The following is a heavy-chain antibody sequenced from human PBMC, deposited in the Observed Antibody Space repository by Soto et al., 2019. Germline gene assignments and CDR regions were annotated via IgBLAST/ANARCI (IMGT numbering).Heavy chain of an antibody. CDR3: ARDSSSWTKPNCFDP. J-gene: IGHJ5*02. CDR1: GYTFTSYG. V-gene: IGHV1-18*01. D-gene: IGHD6-13*01. Sequence: VQLVQSGAEVKKPGASVKVSCKASGYTFTSYGISWVRQAPGQGLEWMGWISAYNGNTNYAQKLQGRVTMTTDTSTSTAYMELRTLRSDDTAVYYCARDSSSWTKPNCFDPWGQGTLVTVSS. CDR2: ISAYNGNT.